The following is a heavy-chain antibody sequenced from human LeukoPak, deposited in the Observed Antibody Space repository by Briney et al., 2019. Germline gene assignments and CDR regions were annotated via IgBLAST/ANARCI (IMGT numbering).Heavy chain of an antibody. J-gene: IGHJ4*02. Sequence: PGRSLRLSCAASGFTFSSYGMHWVRQAPGKGLEWVAVISYDGSNKYYADSVKGRFTISRDNSKNTLYLQMNSLRAEDTAVYYCAKAIRSWHGNYFDYWGQGTLVTVSS. V-gene: IGHV3-30*18. D-gene: IGHD6-13*01. CDR2: ISYDGSNK. CDR3: AKAIRSWHGNYFDY. CDR1: GFTFSSYG.